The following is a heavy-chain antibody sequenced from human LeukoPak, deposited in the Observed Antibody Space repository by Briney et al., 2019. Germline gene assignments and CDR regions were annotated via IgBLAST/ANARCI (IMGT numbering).Heavy chain of an antibody. D-gene: IGHD6-25*01. J-gene: IGHJ4*02. Sequence: SETLSLTCTVSADSLSSGGHYWAWIRQLPGKGLESIGFIHHSGSSRHNPSLKDRVAISVDASRKQFALRLSSVTAADTAIYYCARGGNRLGGFYFDYWGQGIQVIVSS. V-gene: IGHV4-31*03. CDR1: ADSLSSGGHY. CDR2: IHHSGSS. CDR3: ARGGNRLGGFYFDY.